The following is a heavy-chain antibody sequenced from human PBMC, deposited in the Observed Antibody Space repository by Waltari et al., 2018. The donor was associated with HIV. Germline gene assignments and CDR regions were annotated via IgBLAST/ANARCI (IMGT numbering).Heavy chain of an antibody. J-gene: IGHJ4*02. CDR3: ARASHYIEFSTFDGDYYFDF. Sequence: VQLVESGGGSIKTGGSLRLSCAASGFSVENHWMDLFRQGPGKGLVWVARINSDGSSRNYADAVKGRFVISRDNARNTVYLQLNNLKVEDTAVYFCARASHYIEFSTFDGDYYFDFWGRGTRVAVSS. CDR1: GFSVENHW. CDR2: INSDGSSR. V-gene: IGHV3-74*01. D-gene: IGHD3-3*02.